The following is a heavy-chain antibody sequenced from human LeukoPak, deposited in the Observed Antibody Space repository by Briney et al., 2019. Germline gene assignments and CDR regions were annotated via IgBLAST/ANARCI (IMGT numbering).Heavy chain of an antibody. D-gene: IGHD4-23*01. CDR2: ISGSGGST. CDR3: AKWSRNSIYYFDY. J-gene: IGHJ4*02. Sequence: GGSLRLSCAASGFTFSSYAMSWVRQAPGKGLEWVSAISGSGGSTYYADSVKGRFTTSRDNSKNTLYLQMNSLRAEDTALYYCAKWSRNSIYYFDYWGQGTLVTVSS. V-gene: IGHV3-23*01. CDR1: GFTFSSYA.